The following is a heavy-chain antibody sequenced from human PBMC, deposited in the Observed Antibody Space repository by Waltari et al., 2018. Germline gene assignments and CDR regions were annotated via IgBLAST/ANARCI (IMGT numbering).Heavy chain of an antibody. D-gene: IGHD2-21*01. J-gene: IGHJ4*01. Sequence: QVQLHQWGAGLLKPSEPLSLTRPVSGESFRGHFWRWIRQSPGKGLEWVGAIHYSGSTNYNPSLKSRLSLSVDTTKKQFSLRLTSVTAADTGVYFCARYGEVPPNYFFDYWGQGTLVTVSS. CDR2: IHYSGST. V-gene: IGHV4-34*01. CDR3: ARYGEVPPNYFFDY. CDR1: GESFRGHF.